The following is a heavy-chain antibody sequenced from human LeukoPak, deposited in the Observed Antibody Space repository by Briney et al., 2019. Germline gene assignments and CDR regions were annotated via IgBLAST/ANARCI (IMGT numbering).Heavy chain of an antibody. D-gene: IGHD3-9*01. CDR1: GGSISSYY. Sequence: SETLSPTCTVSGGSISSYYWSWIRQPPGKGLEWIGYIYYSGSTNYNPSLKSRVTISVDTSKNQFSLKLSSVTAADTAVYYCARHWRPYYDILTGYYPSYGMDVWGQGTTVTVSS. J-gene: IGHJ6*02. CDR3: ARHWRPYYDILTGYYPSYGMDV. CDR2: IYYSGST. V-gene: IGHV4-59*08.